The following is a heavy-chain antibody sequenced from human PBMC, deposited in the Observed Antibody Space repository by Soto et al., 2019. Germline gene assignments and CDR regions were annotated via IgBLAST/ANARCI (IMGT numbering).Heavy chain of an antibody. D-gene: IGHD2-21*02. CDR2: IYSSGTT. Sequence: SETLSLTCTVAGGSISGFYWRWVRQPAGKGLEWIGRIYSSGTTKYNPSLRDRVTMSVDTSTDQYSLNLASMTAADTAVYFGARGPFCGDDCYFDVWGQGTQVTVSS. CDR1: GGSISGFY. V-gene: IGHV4-4*07. J-gene: IGHJ4*02. CDR3: ARGPFCGDDCYFDV.